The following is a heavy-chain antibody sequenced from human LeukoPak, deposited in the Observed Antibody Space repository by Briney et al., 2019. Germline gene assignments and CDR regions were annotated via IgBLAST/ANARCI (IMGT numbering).Heavy chain of an antibody. CDR1: GFIFSSFG. J-gene: IGHJ6*03. CDR2: IGPASDT. CDR3: ARGPPRGKYYYMDV. D-gene: IGHD1-1*01. Sequence: GGSLRLSCAASGFIFSSFGMHWVRQPTGQGLEWVSTIGPASDTYYPGSVEGRLPLSRDNAKNSLNLQMNSQKAGDTAVYYFARGPPRGKYYYMDVWGKGTTVTVAS. V-gene: IGHV3-13*01.